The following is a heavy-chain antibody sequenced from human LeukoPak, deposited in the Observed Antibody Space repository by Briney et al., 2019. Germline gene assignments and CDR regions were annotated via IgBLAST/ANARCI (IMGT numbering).Heavy chain of an antibody. CDR3: ARDSLLAVVVPAGYYGMDV. V-gene: IGHV3-30-3*01. CDR1: GFTFSRYA. Sequence: GGSLTLSCAASGFTFSRYAVHWVRQAPGKGLAWVSFISYDGSNKYYADSVKGRFTISRDNAKNSLYLQTNSLRAEDTAVYYCARDSLLAVVVPAGYYGMDVWGQGTTVTVSS. D-gene: IGHD2-2*01. CDR2: ISYDGSNK. J-gene: IGHJ6*02.